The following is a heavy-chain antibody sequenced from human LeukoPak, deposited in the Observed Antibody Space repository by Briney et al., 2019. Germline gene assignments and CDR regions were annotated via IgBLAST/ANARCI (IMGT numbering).Heavy chain of an antibody. CDR3: ARYSSSSGGASHYLDY. Sequence: PGGSLRLSWAVSGSTFMIYWMHWVRQAPGKGLVWVSRISGDGSITNYADSVKGRFTISRDNAKNTVYLQMNSLRAEDTTVYYCARYSSSSGGASHYLDYWGQGTLVTVSS. CDR1: GSTFMIYW. D-gene: IGHD6-6*01. J-gene: IGHJ4*02. CDR2: ISGDGSIT. V-gene: IGHV3-74*01.